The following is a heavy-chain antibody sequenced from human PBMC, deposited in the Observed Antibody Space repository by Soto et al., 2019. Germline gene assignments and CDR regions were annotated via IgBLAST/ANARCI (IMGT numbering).Heavy chain of an antibody. CDR2: IYYSGST. CDR3: ARGYCSSTSCYLSGYFDL. Sequence: QVQLQESGPGLVKPSQTLSLTCTVSGGSISSGGYYWSWIRQHPGKGLEWIGYIYYSGSTYYNPSLKSRFTISVDTSKNQFSLKLSSVTAADTAVYYCARGYCSSTSCYLSGYFDLWGRGTLVTVSS. V-gene: IGHV4-31*03. CDR1: GGSISSGGYY. J-gene: IGHJ2*01. D-gene: IGHD2-2*01.